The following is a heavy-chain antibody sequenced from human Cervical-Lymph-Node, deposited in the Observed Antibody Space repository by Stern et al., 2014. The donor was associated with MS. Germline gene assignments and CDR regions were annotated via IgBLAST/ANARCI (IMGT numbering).Heavy chain of an antibody. CDR1: GFTFSAYS. Sequence: VQLVQSGGGLVQPGGSLRLSCTASGFTFSAYSMNWVRQIPGKGLEWISYISSTSASIYYIDSVKGRFTISRDNGENSLYLQMNNLRDEDTALYYCARDATYSRSAGGMDVWGQGTTVTVSS. V-gene: IGHV3-48*02. D-gene: IGHD4-11*01. J-gene: IGHJ6*02. CDR2: ISSTSASI. CDR3: ARDATYSRSAGGMDV.